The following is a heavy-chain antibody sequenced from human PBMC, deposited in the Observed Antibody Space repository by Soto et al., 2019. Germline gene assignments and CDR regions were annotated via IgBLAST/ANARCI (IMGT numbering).Heavy chain of an antibody. J-gene: IGHJ4*02. CDR3: AKFRITMVRGVTIDS. V-gene: IGHV3-23*01. Sequence: GGSLRLSCEDSGFTFSSYAMGWVRQSPGKGLEWVSTISASSHDTYYADSVKGRFTISRDNSKNTLCVQTNSLRAEDTAIYYCAKFRITMVRGVTIDSWGQGTLVTVSS. D-gene: IGHD3-10*01. CDR1: GFTFSSYA. CDR2: ISASSHDT.